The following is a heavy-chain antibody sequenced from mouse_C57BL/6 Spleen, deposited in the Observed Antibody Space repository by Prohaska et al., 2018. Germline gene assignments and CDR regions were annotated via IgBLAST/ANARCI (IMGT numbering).Heavy chain of an antibody. CDR2: INPSNGGT. Sequence: QVQLQQLGTELVKPGASVKLSCKASGYTFTSYWIHWVKQRPGQDLEWIGNINPSNGGTNYNEKFKSKATLTVDKSSSTAYMQLSSLTSEDSAVYYCARCGGLGNYFYAMDYWGQGTSVTVSS. CDR3: ARCGGLGNYFYAMDY. CDR1: GYTFTSYW. J-gene: IGHJ4*01. V-gene: IGHV1-53*01. D-gene: IGHD2-1*01.